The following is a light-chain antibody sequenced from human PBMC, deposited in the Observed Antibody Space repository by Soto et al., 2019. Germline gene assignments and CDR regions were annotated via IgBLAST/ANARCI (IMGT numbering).Light chain of an antibody. CDR3: SSYTTNSTPVV. CDR2: EVT. Sequence: QSVLTQPASVSGSPGQSITISCTGTSCDIGGYNYVSWYQQHPGKAPKLLMSEVTNRPSGVSNRFSVSKSGNKASLTISGIQDEDEADYYCSSYTTNSTPVVFGGGTKLPVL. CDR1: SCDIGGYNY. V-gene: IGLV2-14*01. J-gene: IGLJ2*01.